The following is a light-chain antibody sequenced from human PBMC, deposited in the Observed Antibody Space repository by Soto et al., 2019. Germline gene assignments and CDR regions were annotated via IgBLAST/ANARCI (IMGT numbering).Light chain of an antibody. J-gene: IGLJ1*01. CDR2: EVS. CDR1: SSDVXXYXY. V-gene: IGLV2-14*01. CDR3: SSYTSSSTYV. Sequence: QSALTQPASVSGSPGQSITISCTGTSSDVXXYXYVSWYQXHPGKAPKLMIYEVSNRPSGVSNRFSGSKSGNTASLTISGLQAEDEADYYCSSYTSSSTYVFGTGTKVTVL.